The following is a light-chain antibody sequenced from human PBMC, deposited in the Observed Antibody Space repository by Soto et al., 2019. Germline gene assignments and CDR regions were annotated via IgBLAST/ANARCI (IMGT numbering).Light chain of an antibody. CDR2: WAS. CDR1: QTVLYSSNNKDY. V-gene: IGKV4-1*01. J-gene: IGKJ5*01. CDR3: RQYYSTPT. Sequence: DIVMTQSPDSLAVSLGERATINCKSSQTVLYSSNNKDYLPWYQQKPGQPPKLLIYWASTRESGVPDRFSGSGSGTDFALTISSLQAGDVAVYYCRQYYSTPTFGQGTRLEIK.